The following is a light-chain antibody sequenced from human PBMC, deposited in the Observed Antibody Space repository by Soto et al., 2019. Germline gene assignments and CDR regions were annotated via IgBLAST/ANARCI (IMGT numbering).Light chain of an antibody. J-gene: IGKJ5*01. CDR1: QTISRW. CDR2: DAS. Sequence: IQLSHTPSTLSAPKGDEVTITCRASQTISRWVACYQQKPGRAAKLLIYDASTLESGVPSRFSGSGSETEFPLTISRLQPDDFATYFCHSRAFGQGTRLEI. V-gene: IGKV1-5*01. CDR3: HSRA.